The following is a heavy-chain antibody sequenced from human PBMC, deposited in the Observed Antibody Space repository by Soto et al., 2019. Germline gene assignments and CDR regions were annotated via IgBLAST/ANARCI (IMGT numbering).Heavy chain of an antibody. CDR3: ARGVGSSPPRY. J-gene: IGHJ4*02. V-gene: IGHV4-59*01. CDR1: GGSISVYY. Sequence: SETLSLTCTISGGSISVYYWSWIRQPPGQALEWIGYIYDSGSPYYNPSLRSRVIISADTSKNQISPKLTSATAADTAVYYCARGVGSSPPRYWGRGTLVTVS. D-gene: IGHD1-26*01. CDR2: IYDSGSP.